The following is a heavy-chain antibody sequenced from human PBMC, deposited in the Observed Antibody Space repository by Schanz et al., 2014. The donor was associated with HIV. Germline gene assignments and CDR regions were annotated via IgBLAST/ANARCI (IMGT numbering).Heavy chain of an antibody. CDR3: ARDTVRGVKDSMDV. CDR2: MSHDGFSK. V-gene: IGHV3-30-3*01. CDR1: GFTFKNYA. D-gene: IGHD3-10*01. J-gene: IGHJ6*02. Sequence: QVQLVESGGGLVQPGGSLRLSCTASGFTFKNYAMTWVRQAPGKGLEWVAGMSHDGFSKYFADSVKGRFTISRDNSKNTLYLQMNSLRAEDTAVYYCARDTVRGVKDSMDVWGQGTTVTVSS.